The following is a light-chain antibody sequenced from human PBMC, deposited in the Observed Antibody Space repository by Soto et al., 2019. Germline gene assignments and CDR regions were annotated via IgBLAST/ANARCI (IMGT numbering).Light chain of an antibody. J-gene: IGLJ3*02. CDR3: CSYASAYNFWV. Sequence: QSALTQPRSVSGSPGQSVTISCTGTNSDVGGYNYVSWYQQHPGKAPKVMIYDVRRRPSGVPDRFSGSKSGNTASLTISGLQAEDEADYYCCSYASAYNFWVFGGGTKVTVL. V-gene: IGLV2-11*01. CDR2: DVR. CDR1: NSDVGGYNY.